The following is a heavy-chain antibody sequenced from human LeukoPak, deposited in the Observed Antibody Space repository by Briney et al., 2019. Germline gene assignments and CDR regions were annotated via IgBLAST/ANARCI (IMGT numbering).Heavy chain of an antibody. CDR3: ARGGGDTGYYFDY. D-gene: IGHD3-16*01. V-gene: IGHV4-34*01. CDR1: GGSFSGYY. Sequence: SESLSLTCAVDGGSFSGYYWSWIRQPPGKGLEWIGEINHSGSTNYNPSLKSRVTISVDTSKNQFSLKLSSVTAADTAVYYCARGGGDTGYYFDYWGQGTLVTVSS. J-gene: IGHJ4*02. CDR2: INHSGST.